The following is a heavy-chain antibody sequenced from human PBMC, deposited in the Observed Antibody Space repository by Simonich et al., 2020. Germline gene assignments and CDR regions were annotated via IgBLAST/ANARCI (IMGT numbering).Heavy chain of an antibody. J-gene: IGHJ4*02. Sequence: QVQLVESGGGVVQPGRSLRLSCAASGFTFSSYAMHWVRQALGKGLEWVAIISYDGSNKYYADSVKGRFTISRDNSKNTLYLQMNSLRAEDTAVYYCARDGERYCGGDCYSYFDYWGQGTLVTVSS. D-gene: IGHD2-21*02. CDR3: ARDGERYCGGDCYSYFDY. V-gene: IGHV3-30*07. CDR2: ISYDGSNK. CDR1: GFTFSSYA.